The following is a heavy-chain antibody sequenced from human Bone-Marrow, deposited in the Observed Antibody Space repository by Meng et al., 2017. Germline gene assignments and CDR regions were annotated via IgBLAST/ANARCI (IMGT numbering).Heavy chain of an antibody. Sequence: GGSLRLSCAASGFTSTDYYISWIRQAPGKGLGWVSYISSSGSTIYYADSVTGRFTISRDNAKNSLYLNMNSLRGEDTAVYYCASGSYYGSGSYYRVYYYYYYGMDVWGQGTTVTVSS. CDR1: GFTSTDYY. D-gene: IGHD3-10*01. V-gene: IGHV3-11*04. J-gene: IGHJ6*02. CDR2: ISSSGSTI. CDR3: ASGSYYGSGSYYRVYYYYYYGMDV.